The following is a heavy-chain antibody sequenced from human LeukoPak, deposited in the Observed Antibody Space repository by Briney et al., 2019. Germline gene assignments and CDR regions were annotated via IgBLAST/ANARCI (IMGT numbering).Heavy chain of an antibody. V-gene: IGHV3-23*01. D-gene: IGHD3-22*01. CDR1: GFTFSSYA. Sequence: GGSLRLFCAASGFTFSSYAVRWVRQAPGKGLEWVSAISGSGGSTYYADSVKGRFTISRDNSKNTLYLQMYSLRAEETAVYYCAKAAPYDPPFDYWGQGTLVTVSS. CDR3: AKAAPYDPPFDY. J-gene: IGHJ4*02. CDR2: ISGSGGST.